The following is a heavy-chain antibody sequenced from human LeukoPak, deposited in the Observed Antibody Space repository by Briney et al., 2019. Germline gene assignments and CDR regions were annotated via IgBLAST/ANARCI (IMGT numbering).Heavy chain of an antibody. CDR1: GFTFSSYG. D-gene: IGHD2-2*01. Sequence: GGSLRLSCAASGFTFSSYGMHWVRQAPGKGLEWVAVISYDGSNKYYADSVKGRFTISRDNSKNTLYLQMNSLRAEDTAVYYCAKDLRDIVVVPAAMDYHYYGMDVWGQGTTVTVSS. CDR3: AKDLRDIVVVPAAMDYHYYGMDV. J-gene: IGHJ6*02. V-gene: IGHV3-30*18. CDR2: ISYDGSNK.